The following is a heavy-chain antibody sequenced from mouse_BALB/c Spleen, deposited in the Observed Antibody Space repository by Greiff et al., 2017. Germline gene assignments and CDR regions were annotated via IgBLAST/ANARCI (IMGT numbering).Heavy chain of an antibody. CDR3: ARSSIYDGYLDWYFDV. Sequence: EVQVVESGGGLVQPGGSRKLSCAASGFTFSSFGMHWVRQAPEKGLEWVAYISSGSSTIYYADTVKGRFTISRDNPKNTLFLQMTSLRSEDTAMYYCARSSIYDGYLDWYFDVWGAGTTVTVSS. D-gene: IGHD2-3*01. J-gene: IGHJ1*01. CDR1: GFTFSSFG. V-gene: IGHV5-17*02. CDR2: ISSGSSTI.